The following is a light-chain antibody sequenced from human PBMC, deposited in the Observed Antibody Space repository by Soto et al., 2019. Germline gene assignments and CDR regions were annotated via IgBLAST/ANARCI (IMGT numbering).Light chain of an antibody. CDR3: CSFTSTTARV. Sequence: QSALTQPRSVSGSPGQSVTISCTGTSSDVGAYNYVSWYQQHPGKAPKLMIYDVSKRPSGVPDRFSGSKSGNTASLTISGLQAEDEADYYCCSFTSTTARVFGGGTKLTVL. J-gene: IGLJ3*02. CDR2: DVS. V-gene: IGLV2-11*01. CDR1: SSDVGAYNY.